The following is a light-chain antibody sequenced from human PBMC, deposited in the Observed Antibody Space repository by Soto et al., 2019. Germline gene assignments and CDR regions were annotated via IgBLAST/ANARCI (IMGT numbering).Light chain of an antibody. CDR3: QQYGSSGT. CDR2: GAS. Sequence: EIVLTQSPGTLSLSPGERATLSCRASQSVSSSYLAWYQQKPGQAPRLLIYGASSRATGIPDRFSGSGSGTDFTLTINNLEPEDFAVYYCQQYGSSGTFGQGTKVDI. V-gene: IGKV3-20*01. J-gene: IGKJ1*01. CDR1: QSVSSSY.